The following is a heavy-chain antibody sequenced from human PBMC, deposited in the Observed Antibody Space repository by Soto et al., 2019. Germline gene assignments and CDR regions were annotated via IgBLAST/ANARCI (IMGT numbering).Heavy chain of an antibody. CDR1: GYTFTYRY. V-gene: IGHV1-45*02. Sequence: SVKVSCKASGYTFTYRYLHWVRQAPGQALEWMRWITPFNGNTNYAQKFQDRVTITRDRSMSTAYMELSSLRSEDTAKYYCSRSRSYYGSGSPPHDAFDIWGQGTMVTVSS. J-gene: IGHJ3*02. D-gene: IGHD3-10*01. CDR3: SRSRSYYGSGSPPHDAFDI. CDR2: ITPFNGNT.